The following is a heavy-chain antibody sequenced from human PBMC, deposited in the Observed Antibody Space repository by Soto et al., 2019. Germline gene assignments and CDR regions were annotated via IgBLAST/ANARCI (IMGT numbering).Heavy chain of an antibody. CDR3: ARGGHLVPAAMRGFYGMDV. D-gene: IGHD2-2*01. J-gene: IGHJ6*02. CDR2: MNPNSGNT. CDR1: GYTFTSYD. V-gene: IGHV1-8*01. Sequence: ASVKLSCKASGYTFTSYDINWARQATGQGLEWMGWMNPNSGNTGYAQKFQGRVTMTRNTSISTAYMELSSLRSEDTAVYYCARGGHLVPAAMRGFYGMDVWGQGTTVTVSS.